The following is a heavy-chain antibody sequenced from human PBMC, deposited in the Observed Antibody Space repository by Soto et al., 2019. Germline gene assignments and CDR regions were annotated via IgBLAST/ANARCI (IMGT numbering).Heavy chain of an antibody. V-gene: IGHV4-59*08. CDR3: ARHISSSWRRAFDI. CDR1: GGSISSYY. Sequence: SETLSLTCTVSGGSISSYYWSWIRQPPGKGLEWIGYISYSGSTNYNPSLKSRVTISVDTSNNQFSLKLSSVTAADTAVYYCARHISSSWRRAFDIWGQGTMVTV. J-gene: IGHJ3*02. D-gene: IGHD6-13*01. CDR2: ISYSGST.